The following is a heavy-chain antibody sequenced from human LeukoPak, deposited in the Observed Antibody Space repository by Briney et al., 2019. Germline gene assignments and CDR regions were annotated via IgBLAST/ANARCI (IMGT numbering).Heavy chain of an antibody. CDR2: INHSGST. CDR1: GGSISSGGYY. J-gene: IGHJ4*02. V-gene: IGHV4-39*07. Sequence: SETLSLTCTVSGGSISSGGYYWSWIRQPPGKGLEWIGEINHSGSTNYNPSLKSRVTISVDTSKNQFSLKLSSVTAADTAVYYCARRVKDPWSGYYRAFDYWGQGTLVTVSS. CDR3: ARRVKDPWSGYYRAFDY. D-gene: IGHD3-3*01.